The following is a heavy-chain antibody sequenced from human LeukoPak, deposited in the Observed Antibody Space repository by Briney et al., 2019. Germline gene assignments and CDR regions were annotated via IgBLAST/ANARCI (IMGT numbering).Heavy chain of an antibody. CDR2: IIPIFGTA. Sequence: GASVTVSCKASGGTFRNYAISWVRQAPGQGLEWMGGIIPIFGTANYARKFQGRVTVTTDESTSTAYMELRSLRSDDTAVYYCARDWGATAPVDYWGQGTLVTVSS. CDR3: ARDWGATAPVDY. V-gene: IGHV1-69*05. J-gene: IGHJ4*02. D-gene: IGHD1-26*01. CDR1: GGTFRNYA.